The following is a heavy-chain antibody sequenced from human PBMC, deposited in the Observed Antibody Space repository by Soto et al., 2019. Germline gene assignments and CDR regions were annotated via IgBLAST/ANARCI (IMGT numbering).Heavy chain of an antibody. CDR1: GGSFSGYY. D-gene: IGHD5-18*01. J-gene: IGHJ4*02. CDR3: ARGRGGGRGYSYGFGY. Sequence: QVQLQQWGAGLLKPSETLSLTCAVYGGSFSGYYWSWIRQPPGKGLEWIGEINHSGSTNYNPSFTRRVTISVDSAKSQFSRNRSSVPGWDAAVYYCARGRGGGRGYSYGFGYWGQGTLVTVSS. CDR2: INHSGST. V-gene: IGHV4-34*01.